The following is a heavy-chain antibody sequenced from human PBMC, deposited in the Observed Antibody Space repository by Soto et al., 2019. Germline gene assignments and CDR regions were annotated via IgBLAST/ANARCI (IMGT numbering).Heavy chain of an antibody. CDR3: ESPPRGYCTTSSCFGYFAY. CDR1: GGTFSNYA. Sequence: QVQLVQSGAEVKKPGSSVKVSCKAPGGTFSNYAISWVRQAPGQGLEWMGRIIPLLGITNYEQKCQGRVTITADIFTGPSYMELTSLRPQDTAVYSCESPPRGYCTTSSCFGYFAYWGQGTQVTVSS. V-gene: IGHV1-69*02. J-gene: IGHJ4*02. D-gene: IGHD2-2*01. CDR2: IIPLLGIT.